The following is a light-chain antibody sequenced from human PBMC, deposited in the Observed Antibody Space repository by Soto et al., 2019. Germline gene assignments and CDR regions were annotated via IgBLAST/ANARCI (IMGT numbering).Light chain of an antibody. Sequence: EIVMTQSPATLSVSPGERATLSCRASQSVSSNLAWYQQKPGQAPRLLIYDASTKAPGIPARFSGSGSGTEFTLTISSLPSEDFAVYYWQQYRAWWTFGQGTTVEIK. J-gene: IGKJ1*01. CDR2: DAS. CDR3: QQYRAWWT. V-gene: IGKV3-15*01. CDR1: QSVSSN.